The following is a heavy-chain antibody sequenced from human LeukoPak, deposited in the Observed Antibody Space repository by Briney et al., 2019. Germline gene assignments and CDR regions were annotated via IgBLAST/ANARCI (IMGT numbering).Heavy chain of an antibody. Sequence: ASVKVSCKASGYTSTGSYMYWVRQAPGQGLEWMGWINPNSGGTNYAQTFQGRVTMTRDTSISTAYMELTRLRSDDTAVYYCARERPDSSGWFDYWGQGTLVTVSS. CDR1: GYTSTGSY. J-gene: IGHJ4*02. V-gene: IGHV1-2*02. CDR3: ARERPDSSGWFDY. D-gene: IGHD6-19*01. CDR2: INPNSGGT.